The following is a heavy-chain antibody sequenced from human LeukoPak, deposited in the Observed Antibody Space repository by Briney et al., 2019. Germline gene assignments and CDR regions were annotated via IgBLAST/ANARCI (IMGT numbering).Heavy chain of an antibody. V-gene: IGHV3-23*01. CDR3: AKDRSSGYYFFDY. CDR2: IRGSGGST. J-gene: IGHJ4*02. D-gene: IGHD3-22*01. CDR1: GFTFSRYG. Sequence: GGSLRLSCEASGFTFSRYGMSWVRQAPGKGLEWVSAIRGSGGSTYYADSVKGRFTISRDNSKNTLYLQMNSLRAEDTAVYYCAKDRSSGYYFFDYWGQGTLVTVSS.